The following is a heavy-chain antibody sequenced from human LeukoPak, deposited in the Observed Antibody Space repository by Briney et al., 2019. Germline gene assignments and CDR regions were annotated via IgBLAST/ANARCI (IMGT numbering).Heavy chain of an antibody. CDR3: ARDNSVVAATTYFDY. D-gene: IGHD2-15*01. CDR1: GGSISSYH. J-gene: IGHJ4*02. V-gene: IGHV4-59*01. CDR2: IYYSGST. Sequence: PSETLSLTCTVSGGSISSYHWSWIRQPPGKGLEWIGYIYYSGSTNYNPSLKSRVTISVDTSKNQFSLKLSSVTAADTAVYYCARDNSVVAATTYFDYWGQGTLVTVSS.